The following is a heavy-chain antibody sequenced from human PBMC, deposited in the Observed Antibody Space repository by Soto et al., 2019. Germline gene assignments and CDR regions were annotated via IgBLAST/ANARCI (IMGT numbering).Heavy chain of an antibody. D-gene: IGHD3-10*01. J-gene: IGHJ6*02. CDR2: ISYDGSNK. CDR1: GFTFSSYG. CDR3: ARPMVRGVIIPTHSYGMDV. V-gene: IGHV3-30*03. Sequence: GGSLRLSCAASGFTFSSYGMHWVRQAPGKGLEWVAVISYDGSNKYYADSVKGRFTISRDNSKNTLYLQMNSLRAEDTAVYYCARPMVRGVIIPTHSYGMDVWGQGTTVTVSS.